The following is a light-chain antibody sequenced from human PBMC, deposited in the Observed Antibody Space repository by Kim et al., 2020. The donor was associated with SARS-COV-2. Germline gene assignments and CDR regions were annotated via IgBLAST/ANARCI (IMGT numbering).Light chain of an antibody. J-gene: IGKJ4*01. CDR1: QSVSSSY. Sequence: EIVLTQSPGTLSLSPGERATLSCRASQSVSSSYLAWYQQKPGQAPRVLIYGASSRATGIPDRFSGSGSGTDFTLTISRLEPEDFAVYSCQHYGNSLTFVGGTKVDIK. CDR3: QHYGNSLT. V-gene: IGKV3-20*01. CDR2: GAS.